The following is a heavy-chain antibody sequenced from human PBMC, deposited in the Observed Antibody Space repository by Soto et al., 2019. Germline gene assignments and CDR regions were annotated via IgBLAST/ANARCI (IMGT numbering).Heavy chain of an antibody. CDR1: GFTFSSYA. CDR2: ISGSGGST. V-gene: IGHV3-23*01. CDR3: AKFSYQLLWYYGMDV. D-gene: IGHD2-2*01. J-gene: IGHJ6*02. Sequence: GGSLRLSCAASGFTFSSYAMSWVRQAPGKGLEWVSAISGSGGSTYYADSVKGRFTISRDNSKNTLYLQMNSLRAEDTAVYYCAKFSYQLLWYYGMDVLGQGTTVTVSS.